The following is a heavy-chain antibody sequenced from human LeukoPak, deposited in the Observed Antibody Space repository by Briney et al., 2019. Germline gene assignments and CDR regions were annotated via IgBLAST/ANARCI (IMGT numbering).Heavy chain of an antibody. CDR2: IYYSGST. CDR1: GGSISNYY. D-gene: IGHD3-9*01. J-gene: IGHJ4*02. CDR3: VREHDWGDFDH. Sequence: SETLSLTCTVSGGSISNYYWSWIRQPPGKGLEWIGYIYYSGSTNYNPSLKSRVTVSADTSKNQFSLKLSSVTAADTAVYYCVREHDWGDFDHWGQGTLVTVSS. V-gene: IGHV4-59*01.